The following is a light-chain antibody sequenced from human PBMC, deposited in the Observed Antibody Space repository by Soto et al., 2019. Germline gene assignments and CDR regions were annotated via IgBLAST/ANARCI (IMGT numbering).Light chain of an antibody. CDR1: QSVSSSH. CDR2: GAS. Sequence: QSPGTPYLSKEERATLSCRPSQSVSSSHLAWYQQKPGQPPRLLIYGASNRATGIPDRFSGSGSGTDFTLTISILEPEDFAVYYWQQYGSSGTFGQGTKVDI. CDR3: QQYGSSGT. J-gene: IGKJ1*01. V-gene: IGKV3-20*01.